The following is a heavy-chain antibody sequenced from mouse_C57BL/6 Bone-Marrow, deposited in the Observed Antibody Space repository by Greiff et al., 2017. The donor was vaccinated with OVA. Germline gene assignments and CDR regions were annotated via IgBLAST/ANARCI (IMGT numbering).Heavy chain of an antibody. V-gene: IGHV5-4*01. J-gene: IGHJ2*01. CDR2: ISDGGSYT. CDR3: ARDRAITAGVAKDLDY. CDR1: GFTFSSYA. D-gene: IGHD1-1*01. Sequence: EVKLMESGGGLVKPGGSLKLSCAASGFTFSSYAMSWVRQTPEKRLEWVATISDGGSYTYYPDNVKGRFTISRANAKNNLYLQMSHLKSEDTAMYYCARDRAITAGVAKDLDYWGQGTTLTVSS.